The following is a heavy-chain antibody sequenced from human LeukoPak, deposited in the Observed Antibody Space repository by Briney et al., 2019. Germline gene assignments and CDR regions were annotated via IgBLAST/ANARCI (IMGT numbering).Heavy chain of an antibody. CDR2: ISGSGYTT. D-gene: IGHD1-26*01. CDR1: GFTFSSYA. V-gene: IGHV3-23*01. J-gene: IGHJ4*02. CDR3: AKSELLPIPHNFDY. Sequence: HPGGSLGLSCAASGFTFSSYAMSWVRQAPGKGLEWVSAISGSGYTTDYADSVKGRFTMSRDNSKNTLYLQMNSLRAEDTALYYCAKSELLPIPHNFDYWGQGTLVTVSS.